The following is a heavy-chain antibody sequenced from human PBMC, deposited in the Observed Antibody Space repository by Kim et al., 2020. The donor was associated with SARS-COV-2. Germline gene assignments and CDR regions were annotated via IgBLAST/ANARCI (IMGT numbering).Heavy chain of an antibody. CDR2: ISYDGSKT. CDR3: ARGDWEPWYFDL. CDR1: GFTFSSYA. Sequence: GGSLRLSCAASGFTFSSYAMHWVRQAPGKGLEWVTVISYDGSKTYYADSVKGRFTISRDKSKNTLYLKMNSLRVEDTAVYYCARGDWEPWYFDLWGRGTLVTVSS. J-gene: IGHJ2*01. V-gene: IGHV3-30*04. D-gene: IGHD1-26*01.